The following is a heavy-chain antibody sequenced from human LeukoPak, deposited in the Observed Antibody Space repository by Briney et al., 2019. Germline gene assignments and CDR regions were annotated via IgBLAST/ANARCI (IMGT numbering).Heavy chain of an antibody. Sequence: SGGSLRLSCTASGFTFSDYAMNWVRQAPGKGLEWVSSISGSGGSTTYADSVRGRFSIFRDYSKNTVYLQMNSLRAEDTAVYYCAKPAGVAVAGRVGAFDYWGQGTLVTVSS. D-gene: IGHD6-19*01. J-gene: IGHJ4*02. V-gene: IGHV3-23*01. CDR2: ISGSGGST. CDR1: GFTFSDYA. CDR3: AKPAGVAVAGRVGAFDY.